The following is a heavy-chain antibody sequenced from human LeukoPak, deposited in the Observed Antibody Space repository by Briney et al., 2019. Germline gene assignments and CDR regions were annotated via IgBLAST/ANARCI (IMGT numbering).Heavy chain of an antibody. D-gene: IGHD3-9*01. V-gene: IGHV1-2*02. CDR2: INPKSGDT. CDR3: AREYILTGYYGDY. Sequence: ASVKVSCKASGCTFTGYYMHWVRQAPGQGLEWMGRINPKSGDTNYAQKFQGRVTMTWDTSISTAYMELSRLSSDDTAVYYCAREYILTGYYGDYWGQGTLVTVSS. CDR1: GCTFTGYY. J-gene: IGHJ4*02.